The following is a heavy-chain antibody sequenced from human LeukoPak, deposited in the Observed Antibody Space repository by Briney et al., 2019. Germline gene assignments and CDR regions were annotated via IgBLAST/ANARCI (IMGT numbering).Heavy chain of an antibody. Sequence: SETLSLTCTISGGSISNSYWSWIRQPPGKGLEWIGYIYDSESTNYNPSLKSRVTISADTSKNQFSLKLSSVTAADTAIYYCARQSVLVATKLEHWGQGTLVPGSS. D-gene: IGHD1/OR15-1a*01. J-gene: IGHJ4*02. CDR3: ARQSVLVATKLEH. CDR1: GGSISNSY. CDR2: IYDSEST. V-gene: IGHV4-59*08.